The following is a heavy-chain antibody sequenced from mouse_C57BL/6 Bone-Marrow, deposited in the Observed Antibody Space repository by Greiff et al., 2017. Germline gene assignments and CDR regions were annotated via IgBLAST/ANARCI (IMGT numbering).Heavy chain of an antibody. CDR1: GYTFTSYW. CDR3: AGLLLRSSYAMDY. Sequence: VQLQQPGTELVKPGASVKLSCKASGYTFTSYWMHWVTQRPGQGLEWIGNINPSNGGTNYNEKFKSKATLTVDKSSSTAYMQLSSLTSEDSAVYYCAGLLLRSSYAMDYWGQGTSVTVSS. V-gene: IGHV1-53*01. D-gene: IGHD1-1*01. J-gene: IGHJ4*01. CDR2: INPSNGGT.